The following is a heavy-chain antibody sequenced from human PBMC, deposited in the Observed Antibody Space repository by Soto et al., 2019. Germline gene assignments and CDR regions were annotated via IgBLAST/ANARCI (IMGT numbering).Heavy chain of an antibody. V-gene: IGHV4-30-2*01. D-gene: IGHD3-22*01. CDR2: IYHRGST. Sequence: QLQLQESGSGLVKPSQTLSLTCAVSGGSISSGGYSWSWIRQPPGKGLEWIGYIYHRGSTYYNPSLKCRVTISVDRSKNQFSLKLSSVTAADTAVYYCARAALDYYYSSGYYSAFDYWGQGTLVTVSS. CDR1: GGSISSGGYS. J-gene: IGHJ4*02. CDR3: ARAALDYYYSSGYYSAFDY.